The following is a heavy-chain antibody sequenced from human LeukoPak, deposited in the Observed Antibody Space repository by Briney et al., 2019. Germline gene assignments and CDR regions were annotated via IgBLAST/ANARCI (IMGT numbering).Heavy chain of an antibody. CDR2: ISGSGGST. D-gene: IGHD3-10*01. CDR3: VKEMGVGGPSRGSGPEDY. V-gene: IGHV3-23*01. J-gene: IGHJ4*02. Sequence: GGSLRLSCAASGFTFSSYAMSWVRQAPGKGLEWVSAISGSGGSTYYADSVKGRFTISRDNSKNTLYLQMHSLRVEDTAVYYCVKEMGVGGPSRGSGPEDYWGPGTLVTVSS. CDR1: GFTFSSYA.